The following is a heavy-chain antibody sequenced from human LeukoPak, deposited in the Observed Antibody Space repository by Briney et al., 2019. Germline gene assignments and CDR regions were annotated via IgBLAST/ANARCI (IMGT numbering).Heavy chain of an antibody. D-gene: IGHD2/OR15-2a*01. J-gene: IGHJ3*02. V-gene: IGHV3-21*01. CDR1: GFTVSSNY. CDR2: ISSSSSYI. CDR3: ARGFKWFYGPSDAFDI. Sequence: GGSLRLSCAASGFTVSSNYMSWVRQAPGKGLEWVSSISSSSSYIYYADSVKGRFTISRDNAKNSLYLQMNSLRAEDTAVYYCARGFKWFYGPSDAFDIWGQGTMVTVSS.